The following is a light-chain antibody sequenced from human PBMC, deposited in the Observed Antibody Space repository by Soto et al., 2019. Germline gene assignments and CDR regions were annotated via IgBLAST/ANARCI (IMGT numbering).Light chain of an antibody. V-gene: IGKV2-28*01. CDR3: MQGSHWPPIT. Sequence: IVMTQSPLSLHVTPGEPASISCRSSQSLMHSNGYNYLDWYLQKPGQSPQLLIYLGSNRASGVPDRISGSGSGTDYTLEISRVEAEDVGVYYCMQGSHWPPITFGQGTRLEIK. CDR2: LGS. CDR1: QSLMHSNGYNY. J-gene: IGKJ5*01.